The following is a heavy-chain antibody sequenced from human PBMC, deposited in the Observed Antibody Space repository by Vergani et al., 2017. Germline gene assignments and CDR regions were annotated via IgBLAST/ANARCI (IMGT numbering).Heavy chain of an antibody. V-gene: IGHV2-5*02. CDR3: AHRGLESYYFDY. CDR2: IYWDDDK. Sequence: QITLKESGPTLVKPTQTLALTCTFSGFSLSTSGVGVGWIRQPPGKALEWLALIYWDDDKRYSPSLKSRLTITKDTSKNQVVLTMTNRDPVDTATYYCAHRGLESYYFDYWGQGTLVTVSS. J-gene: IGHJ4*02. CDR1: GFSLSTSGVG.